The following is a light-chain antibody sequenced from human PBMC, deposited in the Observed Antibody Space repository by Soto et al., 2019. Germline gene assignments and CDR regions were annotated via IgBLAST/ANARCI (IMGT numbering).Light chain of an antibody. V-gene: IGKV1-5*03. Sequence: DIQMTQSPSTLSASVGDRVTITCRASQSISTWLAWYQQKPGKAPKLLIYKASSLEGGVPSRFSGSGSGTEFTLTISSLQRDDFATYYCQQYINRWTFGQGTKVQI. CDR3: QQYINRWT. CDR1: QSISTW. CDR2: KAS. J-gene: IGKJ1*01.